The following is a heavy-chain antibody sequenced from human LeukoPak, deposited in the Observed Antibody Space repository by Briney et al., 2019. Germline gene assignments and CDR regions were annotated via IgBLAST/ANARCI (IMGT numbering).Heavy chain of an antibody. CDR3: AKELSSSGYFDY. D-gene: IGHD3-10*01. CDR2: ISGSGDRT. CDR1: GFTFRSFG. V-gene: IGHV3-23*01. Sequence: PGGSLRLSCAASGFTFRSFGMHWVRQAPGKGLEWVSAISGSGDRTYYTDSVKGRFTISRDNSKNTLYLQMNSLRAEDTAVYYCAKELSSSGYFDYWGQGTLVTVSS. J-gene: IGHJ4*02.